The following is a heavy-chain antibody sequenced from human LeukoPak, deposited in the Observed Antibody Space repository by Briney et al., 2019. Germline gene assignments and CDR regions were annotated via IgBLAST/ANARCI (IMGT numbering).Heavy chain of an antibody. V-gene: IGHV1-2*02. CDR1: GYTFTGYY. Sequence: GASVKVSCKASGYTFTGYYMHWVRQAPGQGLEWMGWINPNSGGTNYAQKFQGRVTMTRDTSISTAYMELSRLRSDDTAVYYCARVHLRMNSGSYIYFDYWGQGTLVTVSS. CDR3: ARVHLRMNSGSYIYFDY. J-gene: IGHJ4*02. CDR2: INPNSGGT. D-gene: IGHD1-26*01.